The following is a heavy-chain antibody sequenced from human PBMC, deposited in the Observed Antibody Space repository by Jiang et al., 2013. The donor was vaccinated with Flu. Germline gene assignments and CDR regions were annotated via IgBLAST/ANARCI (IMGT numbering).Heavy chain of an antibody. Sequence: SGAEVKKPGSSVKVSCKASGGTFSSYAISWVRQAPGQGLEWMGRIIPILGIANYAQKFQGRVTITADKSTSTAYMELSSLRSEDTAVYYCASNANGGGYYFDYWGQGTLVTVSS. CDR3: ASNANGGGYYFDY. CDR2: IIPILGIA. J-gene: IGHJ4*02. CDR1: GGTFSSYA. V-gene: IGHV1-69*04. D-gene: IGHD3-16*01.